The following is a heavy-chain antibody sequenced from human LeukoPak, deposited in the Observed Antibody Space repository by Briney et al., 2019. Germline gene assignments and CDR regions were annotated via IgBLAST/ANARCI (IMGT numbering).Heavy chain of an antibody. CDR1: GFSVNNLY. CDR2: IYSGDRT. J-gene: IGHJ4*02. Sequence: GGSLRLSRAASGFSVNNLYMSWVRQAPGKGLEWVAVIYSGDRTYYADSVKGRFTVSRDTSKNTVYLQMNSLRPEETAVYYRARDGEYSYGYGFDYWGQGTLVTVSS. V-gene: IGHV3-66*01. CDR3: ARDGEYSYGYGFDY. D-gene: IGHD5-18*01.